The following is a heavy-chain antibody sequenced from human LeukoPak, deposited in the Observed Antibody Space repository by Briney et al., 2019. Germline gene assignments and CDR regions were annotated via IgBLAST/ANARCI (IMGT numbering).Heavy chain of an antibody. CDR2: ISGSGGST. V-gene: IGHV3-23*01. D-gene: IGHD2/OR15-2a*01. Sequence: GGSLRLSCAASGFTFSSYAMSWVRQAPGKGLEWVSGISGSGGSTYYADSVKGRFTISRDNSNNTLYLQMTSLRAEDTAVYYCAKDQRFALSNYDYWGQGTLVTVSS. J-gene: IGHJ4*02. CDR1: GFTFSSYA. CDR3: AKDQRFALSNYDY.